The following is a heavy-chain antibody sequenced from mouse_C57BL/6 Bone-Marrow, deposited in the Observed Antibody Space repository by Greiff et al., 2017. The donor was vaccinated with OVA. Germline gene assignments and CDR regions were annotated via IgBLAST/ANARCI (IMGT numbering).Heavy chain of an antibody. CDR1: GFSLTSYG. J-gene: IGHJ1*03. CDR2: IWRGGST. CDR3: AKINYGSSRYFDV. V-gene: IGHV2-5*01. D-gene: IGHD1-1*01. Sequence: VQLVESGPGLVQPSQSLSITCTVSGFSLTSYGVHWVRQSPGKGLEWLGVIWRGGSTDYNAAFMSRLSITKDNSKSQVFFKMNSLQADDTAIYYCAKINYGSSRYFDVWGTGTTVTVSS.